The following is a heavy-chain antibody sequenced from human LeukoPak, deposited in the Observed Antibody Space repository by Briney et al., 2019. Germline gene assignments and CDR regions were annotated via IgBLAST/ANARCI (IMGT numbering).Heavy chain of an antibody. D-gene: IGHD3-22*01. CDR1: GFTFSSYA. J-gene: IGHJ4*02. CDR3: AKAYYYDSSGYYLFDY. V-gene: IGHV3-30-3*01. CDR2: ISYDGSNK. Sequence: GGSLRLSCAASGFTFSSYAMHWVRQAPDKGLEWVAVISYDGSNKYYADSVKGRFTISRDNSKNTLYLQMNSLRAEDTAVYYCAKAYYYDSSGYYLFDYWGQGTLVTVSS.